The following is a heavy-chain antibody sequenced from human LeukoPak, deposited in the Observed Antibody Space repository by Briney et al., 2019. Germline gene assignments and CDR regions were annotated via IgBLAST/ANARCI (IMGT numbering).Heavy chain of an antibody. Sequence: PGGSLRLSCAASGFTFSGSSMHWVRQASGKGLGWVGRIRSIANSYATAYAASVKGRFTISRDDSKNTAYLQMNSLKTEDTAVYYCTSYYDSSGYSYDAFDIWGQGTMVTVSS. CDR1: GFTFSGSS. CDR3: TSYYDSSGYSYDAFDI. D-gene: IGHD3-22*01. V-gene: IGHV3-73*01. J-gene: IGHJ3*02. CDR2: IRSIANSYAT.